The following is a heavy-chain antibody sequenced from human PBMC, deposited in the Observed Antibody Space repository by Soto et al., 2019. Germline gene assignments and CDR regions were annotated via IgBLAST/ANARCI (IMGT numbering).Heavy chain of an antibody. V-gene: IGHV3-74*01. Sequence: GGARGLSCAASGLTLGVDWIHEVRKAPGKGMVWVSRINSDGSSTSYADSVKGRFTISRDNAKNTLYLQMNSLRAEDTAVYYCARDQGYYFDYWGQGT. CDR1: GLTLGVDW. CDR2: INSDGSST. CDR3: ARDQGYYFDY. J-gene: IGHJ4*02.